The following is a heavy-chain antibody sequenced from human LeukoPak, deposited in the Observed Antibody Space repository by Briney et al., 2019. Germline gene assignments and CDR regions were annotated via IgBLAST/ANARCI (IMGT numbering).Heavy chain of an antibody. CDR2: INHSGST. CDR1: GGSFSGYY. J-gene: IGHJ4*02. D-gene: IGHD6-19*01. V-gene: IGHV4-34*01. Sequence: SETLSLTCAVYGGSFSGYYWSWIRQPPGKGLEWIGEINHSGSTNYNPSLKSRVTISVDTSKNQFSLKLSSVTAADTAVYYCARGHGGWPDFDYWGQGTLVTVSS. CDR3: ARGHGGWPDFDY.